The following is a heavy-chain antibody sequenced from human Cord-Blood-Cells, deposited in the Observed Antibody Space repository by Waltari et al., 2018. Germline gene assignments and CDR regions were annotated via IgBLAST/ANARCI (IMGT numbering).Heavy chain of an antibody. V-gene: IGHV4-59*01. CDR3: ASRMYYYYGMDV. Sequence: QVQLQESGPGLVKPSETLSLTCTVSGGSISSYYWSWIRQPPGKGLEWIGYSYYSGSTNYNPSLKSRVTISVDTSKNQFSLKLSSVTAADTAVYYCASRMYYYYGMDVWGQGTTVTVSS. CDR1: GGSISSYY. CDR2: SYYSGST. J-gene: IGHJ6*02.